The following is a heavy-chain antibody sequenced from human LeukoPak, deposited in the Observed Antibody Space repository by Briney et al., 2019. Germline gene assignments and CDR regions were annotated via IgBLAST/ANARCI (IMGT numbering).Heavy chain of an antibody. Sequence: SETLSLTCAVYGGSFSGYYWSWIRQPPGKGLEWIGEINHSGSTNYNPSLKSRVTISVDTSKNQFSLKLSSVTAADTAVYYCARHRCSGGSCYPMNWFNPWGQGTLVTVSS. CDR1: GGSFSGYY. CDR2: INHSGST. D-gene: IGHD2-15*01. V-gene: IGHV4-34*01. J-gene: IGHJ5*02. CDR3: ARHRCSGGSCYPMNWFNP.